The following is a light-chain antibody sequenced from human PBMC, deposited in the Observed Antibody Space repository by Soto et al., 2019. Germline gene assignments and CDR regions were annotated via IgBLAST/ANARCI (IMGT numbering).Light chain of an antibody. CDR2: KAS. J-gene: IGKJ1*01. Sequence: DIQITQSPSSVSASVVDRFTITCRASQGISSWLAWYQQKPGKAPKLLIYKASTLKSGVPSRFSGSGSGTEFTLTISSLQSEDFATYYCQHYNSYSEAFGQGTKVDIK. CDR3: QHYNSYSEA. V-gene: IGKV1-5*03. CDR1: QGISSW.